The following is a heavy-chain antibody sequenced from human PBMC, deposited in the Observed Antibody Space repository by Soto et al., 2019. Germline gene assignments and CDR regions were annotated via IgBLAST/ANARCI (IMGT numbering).Heavy chain of an antibody. CDR1: GFSLSNARMG. CDR3: ARIGQLWFGELLSSYYFDY. V-gene: IGHV2-26*01. CDR2: IFSNDEK. Sequence: QVTLKESGPVLVKPTETLTLTCTVSGFSLSNARMGVTWIRQPPGKALEWLAHIFSNDEKSYNTPLKSRLTISKDTSKSQVVLTLTNLDPVDTATYSCARIGQLWFGELLSSYYFDYWGQGSLVTVSS. D-gene: IGHD3-10*01. J-gene: IGHJ4*02.